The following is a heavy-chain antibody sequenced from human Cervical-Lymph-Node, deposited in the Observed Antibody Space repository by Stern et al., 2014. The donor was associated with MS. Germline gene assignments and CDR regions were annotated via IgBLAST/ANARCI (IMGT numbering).Heavy chain of an antibody. CDR1: GYTFTSYY. CDR2: INPSGGVT. CDR3: ARDSSNYGMDV. Sequence: QVQLGQSGAAVKKPGASVKVSCQASGYTFTSYYMHWVRQAPGQGLEWMGIINPSGGVTSYAQKFHGRVSMTRDTSTSTVYMELSSLTSEDTAVYYCARDSSNYGMDVWGQGTTVTVSS. D-gene: IGHD4-11*01. J-gene: IGHJ6*02. V-gene: IGHV1-46*01.